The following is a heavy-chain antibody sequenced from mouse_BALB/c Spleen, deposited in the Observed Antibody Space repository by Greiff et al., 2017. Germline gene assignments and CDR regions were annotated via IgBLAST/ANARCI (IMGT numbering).Heavy chain of an antibody. CDR2: ISDGGSYT. D-gene: IGHD3-1*01. CDR3: ARDPYLSDAMDY. J-gene: IGHJ4*01. Sequence: EVQLVESGGGLVKPGGSLKLSCAASGFTFSDYYMYWVRQNPEKRLEWVATISDGGSYTYYPDSVKGRFTISRDNAKNNLYLQMSSLKSEDTAMYYCARDPYLSDAMDYWGQGTSVTVSS. V-gene: IGHV5-4*02. CDR1: GFTFSDYY.